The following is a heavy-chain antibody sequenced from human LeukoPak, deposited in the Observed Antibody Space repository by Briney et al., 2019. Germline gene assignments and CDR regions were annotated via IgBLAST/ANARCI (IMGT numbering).Heavy chain of an antibody. CDR3: ARDRIAAAGQRLDY. V-gene: IGHV3-48*03. CDR2: ISSSGSTI. D-gene: IGHD6-13*01. J-gene: IGHJ4*02. Sequence: GGSLRLSCAASGFTFSSYEMNWVRQAPGKGLEWVSCISSSGSTIYHADSVKGRFTISRDNAKNSLYLQMNSLRAEDTAVYYCARDRIAAAGQRLDYWGQGTLVTVSS. CDR1: GFTFSSYE.